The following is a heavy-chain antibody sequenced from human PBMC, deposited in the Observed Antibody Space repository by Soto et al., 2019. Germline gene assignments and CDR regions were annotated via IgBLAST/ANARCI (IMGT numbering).Heavy chain of an antibody. D-gene: IGHD3-10*01. V-gene: IGHV6-1*01. CDR1: GDSVSSNNAA. J-gene: IGHJ6*02. Sequence: PSQTLSLTCVISGDSVSSNNAAWNWIRQSPSRGLEWLGRTYYRSKWYNDYAVSVKSRIDINPDTSKNQFSLQLNSVSPEDTAMYYCALESYASATYDDMLSWGQGPTVTVPS. CDR3: ALESYASATYDDMLS. CDR2: TYYRSKWYN.